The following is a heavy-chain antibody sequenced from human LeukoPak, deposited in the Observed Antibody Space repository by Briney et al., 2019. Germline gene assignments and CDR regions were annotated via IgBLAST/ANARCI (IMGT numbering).Heavy chain of an antibody. D-gene: IGHD6-19*01. CDR1: GFTFSTYG. V-gene: IGHV3-30*18. CDR2: ISYDGSNK. CDR3: AKGQGSGWYEAFDI. J-gene: IGHJ3*02. Sequence: PGGSLRLSCAASGFTFSTYGMHWVRQAPGKGLEWVAVISYDGSNKYYADSVKGRFTISRDNSKNTLYLQVNSLRAEDTAVYYCAKGQGSGWYEAFDIWGQGTMVTVSS.